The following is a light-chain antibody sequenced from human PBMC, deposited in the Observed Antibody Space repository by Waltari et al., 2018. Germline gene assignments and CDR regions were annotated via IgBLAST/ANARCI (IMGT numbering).Light chain of an antibody. CDR3: QHYVRLPVT. CDR2: VVS. Sequence: EIMLTQSPGTLSLSPGERATLSCRASQIISRALAWYQQKPGQSPRLLIYVVSTRASVIPDRFSGSGSGTDFSLTISRLEPEDFAVYYCQHYVRLPVTFGQGTKLEFK. J-gene: IGKJ1*01. V-gene: IGKV3-20*01. CDR1: QIISRA.